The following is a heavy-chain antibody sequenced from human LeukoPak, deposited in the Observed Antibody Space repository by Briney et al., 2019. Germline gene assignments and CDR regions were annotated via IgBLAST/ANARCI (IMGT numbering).Heavy chain of an antibody. V-gene: IGHV1-2*02. CDR2: INPNSGGT. CDR3: ARGLAVVVGAVDY. J-gene: IGHJ4*02. D-gene: IGHD2-21*01. CDR1: GYTFTGYY. Sequence: ASVKVCCKASGYTFTGYYMHWVRQAPGQGLEWRGWINPNSGGTNYAQKFQGRVTMTRDTSISTAYMELSRLRSDDTAVYYCARGLAVVVGAVDYWGQGTLVTVSS.